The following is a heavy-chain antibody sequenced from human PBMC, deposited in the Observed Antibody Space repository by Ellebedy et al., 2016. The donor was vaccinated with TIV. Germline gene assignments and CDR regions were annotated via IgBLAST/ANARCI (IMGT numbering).Heavy chain of an antibody. J-gene: IGHJ4*02. V-gene: IGHV3-7*03. D-gene: IGHD3-3*01. Sequence: GESLKISCAAFEFYFGDDWMSWVRQAPGKGLEWVANIKQDGTEQYYVDSVKGRFTISRDNAKNSLYLQMNSLRAEDTAVYYCARDKDFWSGYFCDYWGQGTLVTVSS. CDR1: EFYFGDDW. CDR2: IKQDGTEQ. CDR3: ARDKDFWSGYFCDY.